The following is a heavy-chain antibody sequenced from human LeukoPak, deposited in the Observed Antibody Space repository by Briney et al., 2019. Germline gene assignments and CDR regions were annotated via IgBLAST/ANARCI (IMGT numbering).Heavy chain of an antibody. Sequence: GGSLRLSCEASGFTFSGNWMSWVRQAPGKGLEWVSTIDNSGAGTYYADSVKGRFTISRDNPQNIVYLQMNSLTAEDTAVYYCAKRYYYLDVWGKGTTVTV. CDR3: AKRYYYLDV. V-gene: IGHV3-23*01. J-gene: IGHJ6*03. CDR2: IDNSGAGT. CDR1: GFTFSGNW.